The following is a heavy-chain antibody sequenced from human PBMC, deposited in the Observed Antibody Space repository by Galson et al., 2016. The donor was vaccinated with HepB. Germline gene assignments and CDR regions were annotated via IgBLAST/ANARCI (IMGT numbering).Heavy chain of an antibody. J-gene: IGHJ4*02. CDR2: ISGSGVST. CDR3: AKSRCGLAGGPVDY. Sequence: SLRLSCAASGFTFSRYAMTWVRQAPGKGLEWVSGISGSGVSTYYGNSVKGRFTISRDNSKYTLFLQMNSLIADDTAVYYCAKSRCGLAGGPVDYWGQGTLVTVSS. CDR1: GFTFSRYA. D-gene: IGHD6-6*01. V-gene: IGHV3-23*01.